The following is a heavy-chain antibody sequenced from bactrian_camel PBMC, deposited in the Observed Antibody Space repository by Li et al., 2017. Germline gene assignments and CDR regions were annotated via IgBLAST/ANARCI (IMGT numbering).Heavy chain of an antibody. Sequence: HVQLVESGGGSVQTGGSLTLSCAASGYTYGLCMGWFRQAPGKEREEVALIDSGGSSKYEDSVKGRFAISQDNAKITLYLQMNSLEPEDTAMYYCAAAMRNYSDCIADRRYDSWGQGTQVTVS. V-gene: IGHV3S55*01. D-gene: IGHD4*01. CDR2: IDSGGSS. CDR1: GYTYGLC. CDR3: AAAMRNYSDCIADRRYDS. J-gene: IGHJ4*01.